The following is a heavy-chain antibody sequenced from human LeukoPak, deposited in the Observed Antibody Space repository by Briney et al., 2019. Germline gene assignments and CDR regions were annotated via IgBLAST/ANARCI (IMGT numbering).Heavy chain of an antibody. CDR3: ARGRVMVFENFDL. CDR2: IYYSGST. CDR1: GGSISSYY. V-gene: IGHV4-59*01. J-gene: IGHJ2*01. Sequence: SETLSLTCTVSGGSISSYYWSWIRQPPGKGLEWIGYIYYSGSTNYNPSLKSRVTISVDTSKNQFSLKLSSVTAADTAVYYCARGRVMVFENFDLWGRGTLVTVSS. D-gene: IGHD3/OR15-3a*01.